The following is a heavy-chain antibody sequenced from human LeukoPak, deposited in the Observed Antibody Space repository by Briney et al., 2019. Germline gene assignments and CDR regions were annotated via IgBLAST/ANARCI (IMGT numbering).Heavy chain of an antibody. CDR1: GYTFTSYY. CDR2: INPSGGST. CDR3: ARGYTWESGSFYIDH. V-gene: IGHV1-46*01. D-gene: IGHD1-26*01. Sequence: GASVKVSCKASGYTFTSYYMCWVRQAPGQRLEWMGIINPSGGSTSYAQKFQDRVTMTRDTSTSTVYMELSGLRSEDTAVYYCARGYTWESGSFYIDHWGQGTLVTVSS. J-gene: IGHJ4*02.